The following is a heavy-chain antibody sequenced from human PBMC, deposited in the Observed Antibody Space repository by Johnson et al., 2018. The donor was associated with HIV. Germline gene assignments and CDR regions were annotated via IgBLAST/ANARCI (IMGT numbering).Heavy chain of an antibody. Sequence: QVQLVESGGGLVKPGGSLRLSCAASGFTFSDYYMSWIRQAPGKGLEWVSYISSSGSTIYYADSVKGRFTISRDNSKNTLYLQMNGLRIESTAIYYCARRMKAVAHHDAFDIWGQGTMVTVSS. CDR3: ARRMKAVAHHDAFDI. CDR1: GFTFSDYY. V-gene: IGHV3-11*04. D-gene: IGHD6-19*01. CDR2: ISSSGSTI. J-gene: IGHJ3*02.